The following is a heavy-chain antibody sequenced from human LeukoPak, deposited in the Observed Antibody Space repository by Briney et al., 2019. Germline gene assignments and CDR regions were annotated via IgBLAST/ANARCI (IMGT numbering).Heavy chain of an antibody. Sequence: QTGGSLRLSCAASEFSVGSNYMTWVRQAPGKGLEWVSLIYSGGSTYYADSVKGRFTISRDNSKNTLYLQMNSLRAEDTAVYYCAARTKRYFDWLGDYYYYYMDVWGKGTTVTISS. D-gene: IGHD3-9*01. V-gene: IGHV3-53*01. CDR2: IYSGGST. CDR3: AARTKRYFDWLGDYYYYYMDV. J-gene: IGHJ6*03. CDR1: EFSVGSNY.